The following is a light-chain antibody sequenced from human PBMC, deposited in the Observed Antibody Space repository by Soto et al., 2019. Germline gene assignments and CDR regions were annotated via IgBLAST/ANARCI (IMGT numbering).Light chain of an antibody. CDR3: CSYAGSSTYV. CDR2: EVS. V-gene: IGLV2-23*02. Sequence: QSALTQPASVSGSPGQSITISCTGTSSDVGSYNLVSWYQQHPGKAPKLMIDEVSKRPSGVSNRFSSYKSGNTASLTISGLQAEDEADYYCCSYAGSSTYVFGTGTKLTVL. CDR1: SSDVGSYNL. J-gene: IGLJ1*01.